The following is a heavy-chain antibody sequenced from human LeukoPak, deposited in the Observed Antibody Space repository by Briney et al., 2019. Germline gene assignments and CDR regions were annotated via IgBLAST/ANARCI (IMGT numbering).Heavy chain of an antibody. J-gene: IGHJ4*02. CDR1: GFTFSNFA. D-gene: IGHD6-13*01. CDR3: ASSSWPRNHDY. V-gene: IGHV4-4*02. Sequence: PGGSLRLSCAAAGFTFSNFAMSWVRQPPGKGLEWIAEINHSESTNYNPSLKSRVTISVDKSKNQFSLKLSSVTAADTAVYYCASSSWPRNHDYWGQGTLVTVSS. CDR2: INHSEST.